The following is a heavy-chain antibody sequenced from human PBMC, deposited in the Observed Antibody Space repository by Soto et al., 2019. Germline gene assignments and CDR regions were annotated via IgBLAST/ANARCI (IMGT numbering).Heavy chain of an antibody. V-gene: IGHV1-8*01. D-gene: IGHD6-13*01. CDR3: ARAEYSSTWYGWFDP. J-gene: IGHJ5*02. CDR1: GYTFTRYD. Sequence: GASVKVSCKASGYTFTRYDINWVRQATGQGLEWMGWMNPSSGNTGYAQKFQGRVTMTRNTSISTAYMELSSLRSEDTALYYCARAEYSSTWYGWFDPWAQGTLVTVSS. CDR2: MNPSSGNT.